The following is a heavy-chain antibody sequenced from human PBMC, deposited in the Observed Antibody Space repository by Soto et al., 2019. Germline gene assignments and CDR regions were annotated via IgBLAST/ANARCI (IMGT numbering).Heavy chain of an antibody. D-gene: IGHD3-3*01. V-gene: IGHV1-8*02. CDR3: ARGLRYDFWSGYYTAGYYYYMDV. CDR2: MNPNSGNT. J-gene: IGHJ6*03. CDR1: GYTFTSYG. Sequence: ASVKVSCKASGYTFTSYGISWVRQATGQGLEWMGWMNPNSGNTGYAQKFQGRVTMTRNTSISTAYMELSSLRSEDTAVYYCARGLRYDFWSGYYTAGYYYYMDVWGKGTTVTVSS.